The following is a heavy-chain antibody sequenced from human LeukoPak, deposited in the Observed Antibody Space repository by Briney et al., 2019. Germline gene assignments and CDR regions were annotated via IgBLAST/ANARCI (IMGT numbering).Heavy chain of an antibody. D-gene: IGHD6-19*01. Sequence: PGRPLRLSCAASGFTFDDYAMHWVRQAPGKGLEWVSGISWNSGSIGYADSVKGRFTISRDNAKNSLYLQMNSLRAEDMALYYCAKSAGGSGWYAYYFDYWGQGTLVTVSS. CDR3: AKSAGGSGWYAYYFDY. J-gene: IGHJ4*02. V-gene: IGHV3-9*03. CDR2: ISWNSGSI. CDR1: GFTFDDYA.